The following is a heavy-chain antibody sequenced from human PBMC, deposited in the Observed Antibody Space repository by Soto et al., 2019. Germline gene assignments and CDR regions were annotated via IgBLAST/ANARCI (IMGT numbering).Heavy chain of an antibody. J-gene: IGHJ6*02. D-gene: IGHD4-17*01. Sequence: SETLSLTCTVSGGSISSSSYYWGWIRQPPGKGLEWIGIIYYSGSTYYNPSLKSRVTISVDRSKNQFSLKLSSVTAADTAVYYCARAHYGDYGYGMDVWGQGTTDTVSS. CDR1: GGSISSSSYY. CDR3: ARAHYGDYGYGMDV. V-gene: IGHV4-39*07. CDR2: IYYSGST.